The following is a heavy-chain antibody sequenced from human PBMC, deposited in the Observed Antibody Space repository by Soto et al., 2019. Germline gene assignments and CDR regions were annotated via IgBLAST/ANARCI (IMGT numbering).Heavy chain of an antibody. J-gene: IGHJ4*02. D-gene: IGHD3-16*01. CDR3: ARGSIPASTWGRGYYFDY. Sequence: GGSLRLSCGASGFTFSDYVMNWVRQGPGKGLEWVSTIGRGDDKYYADSVKGRFTISRDTSKNTLYLQMNSLRAEDTAVYYCARGSIPASTWGRGYYFDYWGQGTLVTVSS. CDR1: GFTFSDYV. CDR2: IGRGDDK. V-gene: IGHV3-23*01.